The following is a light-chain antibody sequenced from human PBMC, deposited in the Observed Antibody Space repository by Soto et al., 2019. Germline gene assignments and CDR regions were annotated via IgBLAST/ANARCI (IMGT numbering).Light chain of an antibody. J-gene: IGKJ5*01. CDR3: QQSSTSIT. V-gene: IGKV3-11*01. CDR2: DAS. Sequence: IVLTQSPATLSLWPGETAILSCRASQTVSSYLSWYQHKPGQAPRLLIYDASKRAPGIPARFSGSGSGTDFTLTISSLEPEDFAVYYCQQSSTSITFGQGTRLEIE. CDR1: QTVSSY.